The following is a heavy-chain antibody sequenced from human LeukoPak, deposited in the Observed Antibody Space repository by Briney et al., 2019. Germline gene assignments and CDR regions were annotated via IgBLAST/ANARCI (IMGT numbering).Heavy chain of an antibody. D-gene: IGHD3-10*01. CDR2: IYHSGST. CDR3: ARGRLDYYGSGSYYNPWFTYYMDV. CDR1: GYSISSGYY. J-gene: IGHJ6*03. V-gene: IGHV4-38-2*02. Sequence: SETLSLTCTVSGYSISSGYYWGWIRQPPGKGLEWIGSIYHSGSTYYNPSLKSRVTISVDTSKNQFSLKLSSVTAADTAVYYCARGRLDYYGSGSYYNPWFTYYMDVWGKGTTVTVSS.